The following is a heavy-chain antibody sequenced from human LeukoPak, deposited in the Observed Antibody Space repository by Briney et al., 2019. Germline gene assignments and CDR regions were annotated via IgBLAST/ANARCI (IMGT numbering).Heavy chain of an antibody. J-gene: IGHJ4*02. CDR1: GGSFSGYY. V-gene: IGHV4-34*01. Sequence: PSETLSLTCAVYGGSFSGYYWSWIRQPPGKGLEWIGEINHSRSTNYNPSLKSRVTISVDTSKNQFSLKLSSVTAADTAVYYCARGGENVVVTAGGIDYWGQGTLVTVSS. CDR3: ARGGENVVVTAGGIDY. CDR2: INHSRST. D-gene: IGHD2-21*02.